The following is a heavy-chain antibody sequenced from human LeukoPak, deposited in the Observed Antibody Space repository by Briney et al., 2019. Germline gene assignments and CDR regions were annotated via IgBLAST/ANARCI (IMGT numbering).Heavy chain of an antibody. CDR2: INHSGST. V-gene: IGHV4-34*01. D-gene: IGHD3-16*01. J-gene: IGHJ4*02. CDR3: ARGRVAGL. CDR1: GGSFSGYY. Sequence: SETLSLTCAVYGGSFSGYYWSWTRQPPGKGLEWIGEINHSGSTNYNPSLKSRVTISVDTSKNQFSLKLSSVTAADTAVYYCARGRVAGLWGQGTLVTVSS.